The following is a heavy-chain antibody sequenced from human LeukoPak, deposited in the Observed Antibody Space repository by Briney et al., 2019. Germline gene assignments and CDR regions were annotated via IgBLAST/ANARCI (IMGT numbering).Heavy chain of an antibody. CDR1: GFPFNTFG. CDR2: IWYDGSNA. J-gene: IGHJ4*02. Sequence: PGGSLRLPCAASGFPFNTFGMYWVRQSPGKGLEWVAVIWYDGSNADYADSVKGRFTISRDNSKNTLYLQMNSLRSEDTAIYYCARDPSSRAAAGRGDYWGQGTQVTVSS. V-gene: IGHV3-33*01. CDR3: ARDPSSRAAAGRGDY. D-gene: IGHD6-13*01.